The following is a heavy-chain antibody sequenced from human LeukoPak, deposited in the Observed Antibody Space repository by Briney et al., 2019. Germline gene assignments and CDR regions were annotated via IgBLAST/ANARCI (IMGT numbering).Heavy chain of an antibody. Sequence: GGSLRLSCAVSGFTFSNAWMSWVRQAPGKGLEWVGRIRSKTDGGTTDYAAPVKGRFTNSRDDSKNTLYLQMNTLKTEDTAVYYCTTLPVSAKMGDYWGQGTLVTVSS. CDR1: GFTFSNAW. J-gene: IGHJ4*02. CDR3: TTLPVSAKMGDY. V-gene: IGHV3-15*01. D-gene: IGHD5/OR15-5a*01. CDR2: IRSKTDGGTT.